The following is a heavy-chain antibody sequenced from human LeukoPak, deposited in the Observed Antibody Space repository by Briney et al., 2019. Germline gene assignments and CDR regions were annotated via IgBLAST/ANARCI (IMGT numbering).Heavy chain of an antibody. CDR2: LHYSGTA. Sequence: SETLSLTCTVSGGSVSSYYWSWIRQSPEKGLEWIGFLHYSGTANYNPSLKSRVPISVDTSKNQFSLKLSSVTAADTAVYYCATHDLRVGGPYYFDYWGQGALVTVSS. J-gene: IGHJ4*02. V-gene: IGHV4-59*08. D-gene: IGHD3-22*01. CDR1: GGSVSSYY. CDR3: ATHDLRVGGPYYFDY.